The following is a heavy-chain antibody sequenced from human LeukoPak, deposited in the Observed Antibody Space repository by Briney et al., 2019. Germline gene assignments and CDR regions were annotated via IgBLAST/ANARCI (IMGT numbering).Heavy chain of an antibody. J-gene: IGHJ3*02. V-gene: IGHV4-39*01. D-gene: IGHD4-17*01. CDR2: IYSSGST. Sequence: PSETLSLTCTVSGGSTSNSTSHYWGWIRQPPGKGLEWIGSIYSSGSTYYNPSLKSQVTISIDTSKNQFSLNLSSVTAADTAVYYCAIHSVPRRCVFDIWGQGTMGIVSS. CDR3: AIHSVPRRCVFDI. CDR1: GGSTSNSTSHY.